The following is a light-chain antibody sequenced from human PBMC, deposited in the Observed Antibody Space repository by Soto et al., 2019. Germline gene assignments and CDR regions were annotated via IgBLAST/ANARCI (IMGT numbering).Light chain of an antibody. Sequence: DIQMTQSPSSLSASVGDRVTITCRASQSITTYLNWYQQKPGKAPKLLIYAASNLQSGVPSRFGGSGSGTDFTLTISSLQPEDFASYYCQQSFSTPPFTFGPGTKVDIK. J-gene: IGKJ3*01. CDR3: QQSFSTPPFT. V-gene: IGKV1-39*01. CDR2: AAS. CDR1: QSITTY.